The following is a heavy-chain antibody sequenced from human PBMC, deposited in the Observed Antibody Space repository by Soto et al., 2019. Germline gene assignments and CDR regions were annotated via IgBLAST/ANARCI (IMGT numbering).Heavy chain of an antibody. D-gene: IGHD3-10*01. Sequence: QGLEWMGIINPSGGSTSYAQKFQGRVTMTRDTSTSTVYMELSSLRSEDTAVYYCARDRVAMVRGVLKYYLVYWGLGTLVTV. J-gene: IGHJ4*02. V-gene: IGHV1-46*03. CDR3: ARDRVAMVRGVLKYYLVY. CDR2: INPSGGST.